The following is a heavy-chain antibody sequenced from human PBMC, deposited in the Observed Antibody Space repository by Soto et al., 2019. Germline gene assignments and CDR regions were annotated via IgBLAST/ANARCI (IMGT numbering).Heavy chain of an antibody. J-gene: IGHJ6*02. Sequence: QVQLVQSGAEVKKPGASVKVSCKASGYTFSNYGFSWVRQAPGQRLEWMGWISAYNGNTNYAQKVQGRVTMTTDTSTGPAYMALTSLRSDDTAVSYCASSFTTSPRRYDMDLWGQGTTVTVSS. CDR1: GYTFSNYG. V-gene: IGHV1-18*01. CDR3: ASSFTTSPRRYDMDL. CDR2: ISAYNGNT. D-gene: IGHD2-2*01.